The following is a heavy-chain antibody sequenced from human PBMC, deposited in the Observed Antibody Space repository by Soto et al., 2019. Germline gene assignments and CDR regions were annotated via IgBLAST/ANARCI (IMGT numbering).Heavy chain of an antibody. V-gene: IGHV1-8*01. D-gene: IGHD6-6*01. CDR2: MNPNSGNT. CDR1: GYTFTSYD. Sequence: ASVKVSCKASGYTFTSYDIKWLRQATGQGLEWMGWMNPNSGNTGYAQKFQGRVTMTRNTSISTAYMELSSLRSEDTAVYYCARGFRSSSSWYFYYMDVWGKGTTVTVSS. J-gene: IGHJ6*03. CDR3: ARGFRSSSSWYFYYMDV.